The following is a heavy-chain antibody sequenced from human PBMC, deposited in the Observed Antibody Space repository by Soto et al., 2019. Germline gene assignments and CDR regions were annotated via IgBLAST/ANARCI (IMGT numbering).Heavy chain of an antibody. Sequence: QVQLQESGPGLVKPSQTLSLTCTVSGGSISSGGYYWSWIRQHPGKGLEWIGYIYYSGSTYYNPSLKSRVTISVDTSKNQFSPKLSSVTAADTAVYYCARSSDPVLMVPKGGYFDYWGQGTLVTVSS. V-gene: IGHV4-31*03. J-gene: IGHJ4*02. D-gene: IGHD2-8*01. CDR1: GGSISSGGYY. CDR2: IYYSGST. CDR3: ARSSDPVLMVPKGGYFDY.